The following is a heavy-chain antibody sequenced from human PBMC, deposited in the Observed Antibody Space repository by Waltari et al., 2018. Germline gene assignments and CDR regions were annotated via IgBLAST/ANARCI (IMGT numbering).Heavy chain of an antibody. CDR1: GFPLVHYA. D-gene: IGHD1-7*01. CDR2: IRSDGTST. V-gene: IGHV3-23*01. CDR3: VRHLGSGTTRYLDY. J-gene: IGHJ4*02. Sequence: EVQLLESGGGLVQPGGSLRLSCAASGFPLVHYAMSCGRQAPGKGLEWVSGIRSDGTSTSHADSVKGRFTISRDNSKNTLFLQMNSLRADDTAVYYCVRHLGSGTTRYLDYWGQGTLTTVSS.